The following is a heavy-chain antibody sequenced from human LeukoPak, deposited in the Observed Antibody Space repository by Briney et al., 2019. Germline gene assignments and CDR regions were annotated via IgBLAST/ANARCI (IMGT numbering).Heavy chain of an antibody. CDR2: ISGSGGST. V-gene: IGHV3-23*01. Sequence: PGGSLRLSCAASGITFSAYAMTWVRQAPGKGPEWVSAISGSGGSTYYADFVKGRFTISRDNSKNMVYLQMNSLRAEDTAVYYCAKGDSGSYAVDYWGQGTLVTVSS. J-gene: IGHJ4*02. D-gene: IGHD1-26*01. CDR1: GITFSAYA. CDR3: AKGDSGSYAVDY.